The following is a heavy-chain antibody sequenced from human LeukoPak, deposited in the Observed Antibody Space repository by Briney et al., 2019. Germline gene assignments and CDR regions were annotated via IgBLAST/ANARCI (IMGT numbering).Heavy chain of an antibody. D-gene: IGHD6-19*01. CDR3: ARGAGDYLDY. Sequence: GRSLRLSCAASGFIFSSYAMHWVRRAPGKGLEWVAVISYDGSNKYYADSVKGRFTISRDNSKNTLYLQMNSLRAEDTAVYYCARGAGDYLDYWGQGTLVTVSS. CDR1: GFIFSSYA. J-gene: IGHJ4*02. V-gene: IGHV3-30-3*01. CDR2: ISYDGSNK.